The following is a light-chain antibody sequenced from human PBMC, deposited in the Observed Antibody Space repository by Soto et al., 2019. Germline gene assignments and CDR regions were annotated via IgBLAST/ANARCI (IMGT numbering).Light chain of an antibody. CDR3: QQSYSTPQT. V-gene: IGKV1-39*01. Sequence: DIQMTQSPSSLSASVGDRVTITCRASQSISSYLNSYPQKPGKAPKLLIYAASSLQSGVPSRFSGSGSGTDFTLTISSLQPEDFATYYCQQSYSTPQTFGQGTKVEIK. CDR1: QSISSY. J-gene: IGKJ1*01. CDR2: AAS.